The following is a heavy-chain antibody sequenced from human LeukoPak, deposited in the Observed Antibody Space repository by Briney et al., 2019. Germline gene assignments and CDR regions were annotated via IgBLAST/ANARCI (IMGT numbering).Heavy chain of an antibody. V-gene: IGHV3-15*01. CDR3: TTPYYYGSGTITPIYYFDY. CDR1: GFTFSNSP. Sequence: GGSLRLYCAASGFTFSNSPMHWVRQAKGKGLEWVARIKSKTDGRTTDYAAPVKGKFTISRDDSKNTLYLQMNSLNTEDTAVYYCTTPYYYGSGTITPIYYFDYWGQGTLVTVSS. CDR2: IKSKTDGRTT. J-gene: IGHJ4*02. D-gene: IGHD3-10*01.